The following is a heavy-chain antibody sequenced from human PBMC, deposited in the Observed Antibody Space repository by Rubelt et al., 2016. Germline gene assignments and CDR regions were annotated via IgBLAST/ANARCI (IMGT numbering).Heavy chain of an antibody. CDR2: IIPIFGTA. V-gene: IGHV1-69*01. CDR1: GGTFSSYA. Sequence: QVQLVQSGAEVKKPGSSVKVSCKASGGTFSSYAISWVRQAPGQGLEWMGGIIPIFGTANYAQKFQGRVTITADESTSTAAMELSSLRSEDTAVYYCARVGATAADDNDAFDIWGQGTMVTVSS. D-gene: IGHD6-13*01. J-gene: IGHJ3*02. CDR3: ARVGATAADDNDAFDI.